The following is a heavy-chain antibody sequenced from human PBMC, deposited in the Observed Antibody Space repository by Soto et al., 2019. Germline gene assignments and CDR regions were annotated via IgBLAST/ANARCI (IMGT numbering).Heavy chain of an antibody. CDR1: GFIFSSYW. CDR2: ISTDGSRT. J-gene: IGHJ5*02. D-gene: IGHD3-16*01. Sequence: GGSLRLSCVASGFIFSSYWMHWVCQAPGKGLVWVSRISTDGSRTNYADSVKGRFTISRDNAKNTVHLQMNSLRAEDTAVYYCARVKLGSYDWFDPWGQGTLVTVSS. V-gene: IGHV3-74*01. CDR3: ARVKLGSYDWFDP.